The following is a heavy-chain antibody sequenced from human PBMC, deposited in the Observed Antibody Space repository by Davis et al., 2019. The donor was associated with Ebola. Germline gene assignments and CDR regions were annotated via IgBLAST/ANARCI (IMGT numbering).Heavy chain of an antibody. Sequence: GESLKISCKVSGHDFTSYWIAWVRQMPGRGLEFVGIIHPGHFDTRYSPSFQGQVTISADRSTSTVYLQWSSLKDSDTAMYYCARRALDQHYYYYMDVWGKGTTVTVS. V-gene: IGHV5-51*01. CDR1: GHDFTSYW. D-gene: IGHD2-2*03. J-gene: IGHJ6*03. CDR2: IHPGHFDT. CDR3: ARRALDQHYYYYMDV.